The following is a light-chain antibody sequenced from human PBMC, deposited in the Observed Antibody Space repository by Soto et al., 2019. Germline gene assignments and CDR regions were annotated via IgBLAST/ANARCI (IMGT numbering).Light chain of an antibody. CDR1: QSLLHSDGYNY. CDR2: LSS. CDR3: MQVRRLPHT. J-gene: IGKJ2*01. V-gene: IGKV2-28*01. Sequence: DIVMTQSPLSLPVTPGERASISCRSSQSLLHSDGYNYFDWYQQKPRQSPQLLIYLSSNLPCGVPERFSGSGSGTDFTLKISRVEAEDVGVYYCMQVRRLPHTFGQGTKLEIK.